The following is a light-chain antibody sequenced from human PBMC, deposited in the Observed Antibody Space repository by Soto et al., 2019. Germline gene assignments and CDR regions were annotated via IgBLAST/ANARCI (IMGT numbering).Light chain of an antibody. Sequence: QSVLTQPPSASRTPGQRVTISCSGTTSNIGRNPVNWYQQVPGTAPKLLIYSTSQRPSGVPDRFSGSRSGTSASLAISGLQSEDEADYYCAAWDDSLSGHVVFGGGTKLTV. CDR3: AAWDDSLSGHVV. CDR1: TSNIGRNP. V-gene: IGLV1-44*01. CDR2: STS. J-gene: IGLJ2*01.